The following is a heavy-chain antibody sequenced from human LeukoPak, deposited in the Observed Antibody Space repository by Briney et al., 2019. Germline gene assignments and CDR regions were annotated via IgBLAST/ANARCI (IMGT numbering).Heavy chain of an antibody. CDR1: GFSFSTYG. Sequence: PGGSLRLSCAASGFSFSTYGMHWVRQAPGKGLEWVAVISREETNKYYGDSVKGRFTISRDISTNTVYLQMNSLRPDDTAVYYCAKDGGPIIRFLISGPDYWGQGTRVTVSS. V-gene: IGHV3-30*18. D-gene: IGHD5-12*01. J-gene: IGHJ4*02. CDR2: ISREETNK. CDR3: AKDGGPIIRFLISGPDY.